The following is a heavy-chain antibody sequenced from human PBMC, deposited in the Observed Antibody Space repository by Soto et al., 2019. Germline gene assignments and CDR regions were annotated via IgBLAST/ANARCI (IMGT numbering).Heavy chain of an antibody. V-gene: IGHV3-74*01. J-gene: IGHJ4*02. CDR3: ARELSWGFDY. Sequence: EVQLVESGGGIVQPGGSLRLSCAASGFSFEYFWMHWVRQRPGEGPVWVSRIISDGSSTSYSDTVRGRFTISRDNAKNMVYLQMNSLRADDTAVYYCARELSWGFDYWGQGSLVTVSS. D-gene: IGHD6-13*01. CDR1: GFSFEYFW. CDR2: IISDGSST.